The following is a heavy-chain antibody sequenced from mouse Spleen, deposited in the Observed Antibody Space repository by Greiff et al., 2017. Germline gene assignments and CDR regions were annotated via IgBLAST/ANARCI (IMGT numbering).Heavy chain of an antibody. V-gene: IGHV5-4*01. CDR2: ISDGGSYT. D-gene: IGHD4-1*01. CDR1: GFTFSSYA. J-gene: IGHJ2*01. Sequence: EVKLVESGGGLVKPGGSLKLSCAASGFTFSSYAMSWVRQTPEKRLEWVATISDGGSYTYYPDNVKGRFTISRDNAKNNLYLQMSHLKSEDTAMYYCARDQTGHDYWGQGTTLTVSS. CDR3: ARDQTGHDY.